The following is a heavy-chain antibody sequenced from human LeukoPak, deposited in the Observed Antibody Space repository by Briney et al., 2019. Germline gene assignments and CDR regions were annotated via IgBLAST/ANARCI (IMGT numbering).Heavy chain of an antibody. Sequence: GGSLRLSCAASGXTFSSYEMNWVRQAPGKGLEWVSYISSSGSTIYYADSVKGRFTISRDNAKNSLYLQMNSLRAEDTAVYYCARMGPLPAFDIWGQGTMVTVSS. CDR3: ARMGPLPAFDI. V-gene: IGHV3-48*03. CDR1: GXTFSSYE. CDR2: ISSSGSTI. D-gene: IGHD3-16*01. J-gene: IGHJ3*02.